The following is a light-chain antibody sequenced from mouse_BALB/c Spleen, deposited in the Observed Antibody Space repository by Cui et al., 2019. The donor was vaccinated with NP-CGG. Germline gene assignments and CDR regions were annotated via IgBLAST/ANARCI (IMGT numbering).Light chain of an antibody. J-gene: IGLJ1*01. V-gene: IGLV1*01. CDR1: TGAVTTSNY. CDR2: GTN. Sequence: QAVVTQESAITTSPGETVTLTCRSNTGAVTTSNYANWVQEKPDHLFTGLIGGTNNRTPGVPARFSDSLIGDKAALTITGAQTEDEAIYFCALWYSNHWVFGGGTKLTVL. CDR3: ALWYSNHWV.